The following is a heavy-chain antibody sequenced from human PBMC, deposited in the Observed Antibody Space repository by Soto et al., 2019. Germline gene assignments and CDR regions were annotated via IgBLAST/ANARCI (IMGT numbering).Heavy chain of an antibody. CDR1: GFNFDAYA. CDR2: VTATAESA. V-gene: IGHV3-23*01. CDR3: ASGRYYDSTQDL. J-gene: IGHJ5*02. Sequence: GGSLRLSCTPFGFNFDAYAVSWVRQAPGKGLEWVSAVTATAESAYYTDSVRGRFIITRDNSDNMLYLQMSSLRVEDTAIYFCASGRYYDSTQDLWGRGNQVTVSS. D-gene: IGHD3-10*01.